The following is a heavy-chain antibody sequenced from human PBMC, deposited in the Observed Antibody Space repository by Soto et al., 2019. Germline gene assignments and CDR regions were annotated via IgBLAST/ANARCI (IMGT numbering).Heavy chain of an antibody. CDR3: AVTTGY. CDR2: MSPDSGNA. D-gene: IGHD4-17*01. CDR1: GYTFTSYD. J-gene: IGHJ4*02. V-gene: IGHV1-8*01. Sequence: QVQVVQSGAEVKKPGASVRVSCKTSGYTFTSYDLNWVRQAPGQGLEWMGWMSPDSGNAGYAQQFQGRLTMTSNTSISTAYMELSSLRSEDTAVYYCAVTTGYWGRGTMVTFSS.